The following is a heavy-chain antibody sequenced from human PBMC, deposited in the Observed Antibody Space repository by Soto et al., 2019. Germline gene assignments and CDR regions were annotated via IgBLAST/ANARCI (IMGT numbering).Heavy chain of an antibody. CDR1: GYIFTSYR. CDR2: IYPGDSDT. J-gene: IGHJ6*02. Sequence: PVESLKISCKGSGYIFTSYRICCVLQMPVKGLEWMGIIYPGDSDTRYSPSFQGQVTISADKSISTAYLQWSSLKASDTAMYYCARLVGYSSSSGFYYGMDVWGQGTTVTVSS. D-gene: IGHD6-6*01. CDR3: ARLVGYSSSSGFYYGMDV. V-gene: IGHV5-51*01.